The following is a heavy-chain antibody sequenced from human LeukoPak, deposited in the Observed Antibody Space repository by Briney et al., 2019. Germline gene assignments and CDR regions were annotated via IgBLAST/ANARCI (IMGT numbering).Heavy chain of an antibody. CDR1: GGTFSSYA. J-gene: IGHJ4*02. D-gene: IGHD3-10*01. Sequence: SVKVSCKASGGTFSSYAISWVRQAPGQGLEWMGGIIPIFGTANYAQKFQGRVTITTDESTNTAYMELSSLRSEDTAVYYCARDYYGSGSYTDYWGQGTLVTVSS. CDR2: IIPIFGTA. V-gene: IGHV1-69*05. CDR3: ARDYYGSGSYTDY.